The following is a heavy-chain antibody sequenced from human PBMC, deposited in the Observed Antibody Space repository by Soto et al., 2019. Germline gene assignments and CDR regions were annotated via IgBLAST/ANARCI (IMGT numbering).Heavy chain of an antibody. D-gene: IGHD3-3*01. J-gene: IGHJ5*02. CDR1: GFTFSSYA. V-gene: IGHV3-23*01. Sequence: EVQLLESGGGLGQPGGSLRLSCAASGFTFSSYAMSWVRQAPGKGLEWVSAISGSGGSTYYADSVKGRFTISRDNSKNTLYLQMNSLRAEDTAVYYCAKNYDFWSGYCWFDPWGQGTLVTVSS. CDR2: ISGSGGST. CDR3: AKNYDFWSGYCWFDP.